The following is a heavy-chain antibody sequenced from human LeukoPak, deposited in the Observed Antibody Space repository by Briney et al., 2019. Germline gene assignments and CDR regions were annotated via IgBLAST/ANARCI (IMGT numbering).Heavy chain of an antibody. CDR2: IYYSGST. Sequence: SETLSLTCTVSGGSISSGGYYWSWIRQHPGKGLEWIGYIYYSGSTYYNPSLKSRVTISVDTSKNQFSLKLSSVTAADTAVYYCAKAVAPDVDIAAMDYWGQGTLVTVSS. V-gene: IGHV4-31*03. J-gene: IGHJ4*02. CDR3: AKAVAPDVDIAAMDY. CDR1: GGSISSGGYY. D-gene: IGHD5-12*01.